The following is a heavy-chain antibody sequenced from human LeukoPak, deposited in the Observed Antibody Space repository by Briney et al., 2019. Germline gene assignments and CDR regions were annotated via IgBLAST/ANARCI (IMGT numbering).Heavy chain of an antibody. V-gene: IGHV3-74*03. CDR2: INRDGRSA. Sequence: GGSLRLSCAASGFTFSNYWTHSVRQPPGKGLVWVSRINRDGRSATYADSVKGRFTISRDNAKNTPYLQMTSLRAEDTAVYYCARGSDYYGMDVWGQGTTVTVSS. D-gene: IGHD2-15*01. CDR3: ARGSDYYGMDV. CDR1: GFTFSNYW. J-gene: IGHJ6*02.